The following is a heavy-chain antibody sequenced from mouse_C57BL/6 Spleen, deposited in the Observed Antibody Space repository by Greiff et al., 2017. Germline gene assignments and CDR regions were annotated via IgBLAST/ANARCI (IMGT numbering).Heavy chain of an antibody. D-gene: IGHD1-1*01. CDR1: GYTFTSYG. CDR2: IYPRSGNT. V-gene: IGHV1-81*01. CDR3: ARYITTVVATNAMDY. J-gene: IGHJ4*01. Sequence: VKLQQSGAELARPGASVKLSCKASGYTFTSYGISWVKQRTGQGLEWIGEIYPRSGNTYYNEKFKGKATLTADKSSSTAYMELRSLTSEDSAVYFCARYITTVVATNAMDYWGQGTSVTVSS.